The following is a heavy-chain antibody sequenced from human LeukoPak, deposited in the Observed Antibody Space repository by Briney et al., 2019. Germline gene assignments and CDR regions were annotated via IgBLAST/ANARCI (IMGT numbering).Heavy chain of an antibody. CDR1: GFTFDDYD. J-gene: IGHJ4*02. V-gene: IGHV3-20*04. D-gene: IGHD2-2*01. CDR2: INWNGGST. Sequence: GGSLRLSCAASGFTFDDYDMSWVRQAPGKGLERVSGINWNGGSTGYADSVKGRFTISRDNAKNSLYLQMNSLRAEDTALYCCARAALGYCSSTSCYGDYWGQGTLVTVSS. CDR3: ARAALGYCSSTSCYGDY.